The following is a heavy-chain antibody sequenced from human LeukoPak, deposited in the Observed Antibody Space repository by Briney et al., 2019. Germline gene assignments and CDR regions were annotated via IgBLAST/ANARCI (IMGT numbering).Heavy chain of an antibody. CDR3: ARHRNSQSTGAGDY. CDR1: EYTVAAYY. CDR2: INPNTGGP. D-gene: IGHD1-26*01. J-gene: IGHJ4*02. V-gene: IGHV1-2*02. Sequence: ASVKVSCKASEYTVAAYYIHWVRQAPGQGLEWMGWINPNTGGPFYAQKFRGRVTMTWDTSITTAYMELTRVTSDDTATYYCARHRNSQSTGAGDYWGQGTLVTVSS.